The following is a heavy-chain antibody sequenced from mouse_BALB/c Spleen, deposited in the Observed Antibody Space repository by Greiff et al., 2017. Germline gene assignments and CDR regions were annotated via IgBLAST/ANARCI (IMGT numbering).Heavy chain of an antibody. Sequence: EVKLEESGGGLVKLGGSLKLSCAASGFTFSSYYMSWVRQTPEKRLELVAAINSNGGSTYYPDTVKGRFTISRDNAKNTLYLQMSSLKSEDTALYYCARRGYVYAMDYWGQGTSVTVSS. D-gene: IGHD2-2*01. V-gene: IGHV5-6-2*01. CDR1: GFTFSSYY. CDR3: ARRGYVYAMDY. J-gene: IGHJ4*01. CDR2: INSNGGST.